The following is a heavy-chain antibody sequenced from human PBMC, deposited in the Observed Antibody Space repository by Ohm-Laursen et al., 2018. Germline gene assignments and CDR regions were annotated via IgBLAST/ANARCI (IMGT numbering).Heavy chain of an antibody. V-gene: IGHV3-7*01. CDR1: GFTFSRYW. D-gene: IGHD2-2*01. CDR2: IKEDGSEK. Sequence: SLRLSCSASGFTFSRYWMAWVRQAPGKGLEWVANIKEDGSEKYYVDYVKDRFTISRDNTKNSLYLQMNSLRAEDTAVYYCARDCSSTTCYDAFDMWGQGTKVTVSS. J-gene: IGHJ3*02. CDR3: ARDCSSTTCYDAFDM.